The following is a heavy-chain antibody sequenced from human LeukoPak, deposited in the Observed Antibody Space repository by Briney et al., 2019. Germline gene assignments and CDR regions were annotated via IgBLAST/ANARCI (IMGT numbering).Heavy chain of an antibody. D-gene: IGHD3-3*01. Sequence: SVKVSCKASGGTFSSYAISWVRQAPGQGLEWMGGIVPIFGTANYAQKFQGRVTITADESTSTAYMELSSLRSEDTAAYYCARVPNYDFWSGYYGRVGAFDIWGQGTMVTVSS. J-gene: IGHJ3*02. CDR1: GGTFSSYA. V-gene: IGHV1-69*13. CDR3: ARVPNYDFWSGYYGRVGAFDI. CDR2: IVPIFGTA.